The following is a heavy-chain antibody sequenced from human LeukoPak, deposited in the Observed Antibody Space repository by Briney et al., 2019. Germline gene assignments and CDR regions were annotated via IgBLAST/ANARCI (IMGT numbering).Heavy chain of an antibody. J-gene: IGHJ4*02. CDR2: IRSDGSIK. Sequence: GGSLRLSCAASGFTFSSYGIHWVRQAPGKGLEWVAFIRSDGSIKYYADSVKGRFTISRDNSKNTLYLQMNSLRAEDTAVYYCAKDGRGYALELWGQGTLVTVSS. V-gene: IGHV3-30*02. CDR1: GFTFSSYG. CDR3: AKDGRGYALEL. D-gene: IGHD5-12*01.